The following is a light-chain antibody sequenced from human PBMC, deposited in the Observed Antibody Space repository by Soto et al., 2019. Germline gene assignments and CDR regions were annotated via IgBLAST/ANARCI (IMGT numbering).Light chain of an antibody. CDR3: QQYGLPPHS. V-gene: IGKV3-20*01. CDR1: QSVYNNY. J-gene: IGKJ2*01. Sequence: EIVLTQSPGTLSLSPGERATLSCRASQSVYNNYLAWYQQKPGQTPRLLVNGASNRATGSPDRFSGGGSGTDFTLTISSWEPEDFAVYYCQQYGLPPHSFGQGTRVEIK. CDR2: GAS.